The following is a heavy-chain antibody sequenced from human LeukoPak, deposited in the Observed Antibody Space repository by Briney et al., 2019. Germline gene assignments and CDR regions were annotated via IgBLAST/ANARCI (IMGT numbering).Heavy chain of an antibody. Sequence: GGSLRLSCAASGFTFSSYAMHWVRQAPGKGLEWVAVISYDGSNKYYADSVKGRFTISRDNSKNTLYLQMNSLRAEDTAVYYCAKAYSSSSWYFDYWGQGTLVTVSS. CDR2: ISYDGSNK. D-gene: IGHD6-6*01. CDR3: AKAYSSSSWYFDY. V-gene: IGHV3-30-3*01. CDR1: GFTFSSYA. J-gene: IGHJ4*02.